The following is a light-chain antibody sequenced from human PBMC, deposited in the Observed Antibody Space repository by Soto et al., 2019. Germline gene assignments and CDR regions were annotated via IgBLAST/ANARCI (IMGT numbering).Light chain of an antibody. CDR1: SSNIGRNT. Sequence: QSVLTQPPSASGTPGQRVTISCSGSSSNIGRNTVHWYQQLPGTAPKLLIYTNDQRPSGVPDRFSGSKSGTSASLAISGLQSEDEADYYCAAWDDRLNGWVFGGGTKLTVL. CDR2: TND. V-gene: IGLV1-44*01. J-gene: IGLJ3*02. CDR3: AAWDDRLNGWV.